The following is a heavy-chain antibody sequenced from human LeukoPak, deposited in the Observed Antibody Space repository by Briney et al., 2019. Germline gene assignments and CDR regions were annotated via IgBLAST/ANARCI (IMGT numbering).Heavy chain of an antibody. D-gene: IGHD3-10*01. J-gene: IGHJ4*02. CDR1: GGSFSGYY. CDR2: INHSGST. Sequence: SETLSLTCAVYGGSFSGYYWSWIRQPPGKGLEWIGEINHSGSTNYNPSLKSRVTISVDTSKNQFSLKLSSVTAADTAVYYCARDRQSYGSGSYHRLNPPFDYWGQGTLVTVSS. CDR3: ARDRQSYGSGSYHRLNPPFDY. V-gene: IGHV4-34*01.